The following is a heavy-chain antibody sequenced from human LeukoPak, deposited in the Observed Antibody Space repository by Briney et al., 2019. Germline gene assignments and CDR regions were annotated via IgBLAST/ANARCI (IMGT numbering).Heavy chain of an antibody. CDR1: GFTFSDYY. CDR2: ISSSGSTI. V-gene: IGHV3-11*01. D-gene: IGHD3-22*01. J-gene: IGHJ4*02. CDR3: ARVYYYDSSGYYFDY. Sequence: GGSLRLSCAASGFTFSDYYMRWIRQAPGKGLEWVSDISSSGSTIYYADSVKGRFTISRDNAKNSLYLQMNSLRAEDTAVYYCARVYYYDSSGYYFDYWGQGTLVTVSS.